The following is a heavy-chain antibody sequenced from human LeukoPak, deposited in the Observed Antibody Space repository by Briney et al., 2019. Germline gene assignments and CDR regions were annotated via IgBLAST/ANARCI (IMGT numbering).Heavy chain of an antibody. Sequence: PGGSLRLSCAASGFTFNNYAMHWVRQAPDKGLEWVAVTSYDGSNKYSADSVKGRFTFSRDNSKNTLYLQMNSLRAEDTAVYYCARDPLSARQTGYFDLWGRGTLVTVSS. CDR2: TSYDGSNK. D-gene: IGHD3-16*02. V-gene: IGHV3-30-3*01. J-gene: IGHJ2*01. CDR3: ARDPLSARQTGYFDL. CDR1: GFTFNNYA.